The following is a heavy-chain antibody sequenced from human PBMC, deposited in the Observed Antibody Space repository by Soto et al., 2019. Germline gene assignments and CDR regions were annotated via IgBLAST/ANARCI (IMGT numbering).Heavy chain of an antibody. V-gene: IGHV4-39*01. Sequence: SETMSLTCTVSGGSISSSSYYWGWIRQPPGKGLEWIGSIYYSGSTYYNPSLKSRVTISVDTSKNQFSLKLSSVTAADTAVYYCARQDYDFWSGYLYYFDYWGQGTLVTVSS. D-gene: IGHD3-3*01. CDR3: ARQDYDFWSGYLYYFDY. CDR2: IYYSGST. J-gene: IGHJ4*02. CDR1: GGSISSSSYY.